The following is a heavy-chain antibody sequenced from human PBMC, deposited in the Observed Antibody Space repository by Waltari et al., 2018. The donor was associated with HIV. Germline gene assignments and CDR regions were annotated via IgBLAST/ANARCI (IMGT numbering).Heavy chain of an antibody. CDR2: GRSRANKS. CDR1: GFSFSDYY. CDR3: ARSTYVLWRGSYFDT. D-gene: IGHD3-3*01. V-gene: IGHV3-11*01. J-gene: IGHJ5*01. Sequence: QVQLVASGGGLVKPGGSLRLFCVASGFSFSDYYMTWIHLAPGTGLVWFTSGRSRANKSHHADSVQSLITISTCNSQNSLYMQMNTLRAHDTAVYYCARSTYVLWRGSYFDTWGQGTLVTVSS.